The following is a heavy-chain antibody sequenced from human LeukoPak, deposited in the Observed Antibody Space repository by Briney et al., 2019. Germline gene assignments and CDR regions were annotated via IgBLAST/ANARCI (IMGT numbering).Heavy chain of an antibody. Sequence: GGSLRLSCAASGFTFSSYGMHWVRQAPGKGVEWVAVISYDGSNKYYADSVKGRFTISRDNSKNTLYLQMNSLRAEDTAVYYCAKVTGDVHYYDSSGPDYWGQGTLVTVSS. CDR3: AKVTGDVHYYDSSGPDY. D-gene: IGHD3-22*01. CDR1: GFTFSSYG. CDR2: ISYDGSNK. V-gene: IGHV3-30*18. J-gene: IGHJ4*02.